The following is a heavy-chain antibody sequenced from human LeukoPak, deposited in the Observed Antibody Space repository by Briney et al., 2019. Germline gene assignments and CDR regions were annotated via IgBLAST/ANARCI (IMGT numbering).Heavy chain of an antibody. CDR2: ISYDGSNK. Sequence: GGSLRLSCAASGFTFSSYGMHWVRQAPGKGLEWVAVISYDGSNKYYADSVKGRFTISRDNSKNTLYLQMNSLRVGDTAVYYCAKGRALVGGTTRSYDSWGQGTLVTVSS. J-gene: IGHJ5*02. D-gene: IGHD1-26*01. CDR3: AKGRALVGGTTRSYDS. CDR1: GFTFSSYG. V-gene: IGHV3-30*18.